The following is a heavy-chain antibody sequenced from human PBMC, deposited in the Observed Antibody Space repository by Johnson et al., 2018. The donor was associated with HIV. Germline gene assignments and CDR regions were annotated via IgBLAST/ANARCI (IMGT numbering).Heavy chain of an antibody. Sequence: QVQLVESGGGLVQPGGSLRLSCAASGFTFDDYGLSWVRQAPGKGLEWVAVMWYDGSNKYYADSVKGRFTISRDNSKNTLYFQMGSLRTEDMAVYYCARGRNALDIWGQGTMVTVAS. V-gene: IGHV3-33*08. CDR3: ARGRNALDI. CDR2: MWYDGSNK. CDR1: GFTFDDYG. J-gene: IGHJ3*02.